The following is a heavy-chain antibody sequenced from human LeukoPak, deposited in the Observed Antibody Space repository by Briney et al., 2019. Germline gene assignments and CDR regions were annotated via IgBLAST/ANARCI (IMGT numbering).Heavy chain of an antibody. CDR3: ARDLRVGPTVFDY. Sequence: ASVKVSCKASGYTFTDYFMHWVRQAPGQGLEWTGWINPNSGGTNYAHKFQGRVTMTRDTSISTAYMELSRLRSDDTAVYYCARDLRVGPTVFDYWGQGTLVTVSS. CDR1: GYTFTDYF. V-gene: IGHV1-2*02. CDR2: INPNSGGT. D-gene: IGHD1-26*01. J-gene: IGHJ4*02.